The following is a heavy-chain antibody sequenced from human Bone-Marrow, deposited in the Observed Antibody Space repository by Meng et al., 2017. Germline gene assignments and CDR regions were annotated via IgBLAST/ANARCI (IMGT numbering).Heavy chain of an antibody. D-gene: IGHD3-10*01. J-gene: IGHJ4*02. Sequence: QVQVVPSGAELKKPGASVKVSCKASGYTFTSNAVNWVRQAPGQGLEWMGWINTNTGNPTYAQGFTGRFVFSLDTSVSTAYLQISSLKAEDTAVYYCARPPHYFGSGSYYFDYWGQGTLVTVFS. CDR1: GYTFTSNA. V-gene: IGHV7-4-1*02. CDR3: ARPPHYFGSGSYYFDY. CDR2: INTNTGNP.